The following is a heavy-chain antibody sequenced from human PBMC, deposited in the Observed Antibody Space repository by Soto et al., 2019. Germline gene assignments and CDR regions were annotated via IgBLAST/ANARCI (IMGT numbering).Heavy chain of an antibody. CDR1: GFTFSSYS. CDR2: ISSSSSTI. D-gene: IGHD2-8*01. Sequence: GGSLRLSCAASGFTFSSYSMNWVRQAPGKGLEWVSYISSSSSTIYYADSVKGRFTISRDNAKNSLYLQMKSLRAEDTAVYYCARDPVLDSDIVLISINWFDPWGQGTLVTVSS. CDR3: ARDPVLDSDIVLISINWFDP. V-gene: IGHV3-48*01. J-gene: IGHJ5*02.